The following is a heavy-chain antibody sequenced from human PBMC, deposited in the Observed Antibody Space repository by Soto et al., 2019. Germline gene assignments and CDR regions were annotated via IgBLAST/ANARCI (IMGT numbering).Heavy chain of an antibody. V-gene: IGHV3-23*01. CDR1: GFTFSSYA. J-gene: IGHJ6*03. D-gene: IGHD6-13*01. Sequence: VGSLRLSCAASGFTFSSYAMSWVRQAPGKGLEWVSAISGSGGSTYYADSVKGRFTISRDNSKNTLYLQMNSLRAEDTAVYYCATQGSSWYYYYYYYMDVWGKGTTVTVSS. CDR3: ATQGSSWYYYYYYYMDV. CDR2: ISGSGGST.